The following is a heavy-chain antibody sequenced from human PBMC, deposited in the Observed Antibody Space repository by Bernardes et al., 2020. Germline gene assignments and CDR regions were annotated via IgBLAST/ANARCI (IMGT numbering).Heavy chain of an antibody. D-gene: IGHD2-15*01. J-gene: IGHJ4*02. CDR3: ARERKEVVAATGGLYY. CDR1: GFTVSSNY. V-gene: IGHV3-53*01. Sequence: GGSLRLSCAASGFTVSSNYMSWVRQAPGKGLEWVSVIYSGGSTYYADSVKGRFTISRDNSKNTLYLQMNSLRAEDTAVYYCARERKEVVAATGGLYYWGQGTLVTVSS. CDR2: IYSGGST.